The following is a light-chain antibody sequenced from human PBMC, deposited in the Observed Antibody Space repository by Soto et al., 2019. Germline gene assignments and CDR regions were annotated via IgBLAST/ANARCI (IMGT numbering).Light chain of an antibody. CDR3: SSYSSTSTRRL. V-gene: IGLV2-14*03. CDR1: SNDIGGYNY. J-gene: IGLJ1*01. Sequence: QAVVAQPASVSGGPGQAITLPRPGTSNDIGGYNYVSWYQQFPGKAPKLIIYDVTNRPSGVSFRFSGSKSGNTASLTISGLQAEDEAGYHCSSYSSTSTRRLFGAGTKVTVL. CDR2: DVT.